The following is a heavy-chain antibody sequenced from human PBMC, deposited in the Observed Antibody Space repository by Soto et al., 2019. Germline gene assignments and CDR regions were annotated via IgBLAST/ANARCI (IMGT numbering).Heavy chain of an antibody. CDR1: GGSISSGDYY. Sequence: QVQLQESGPGLVKPSQTLSLTCTVSGGSISSGDYYWSWIRQPPGKGLEWIGYIYYSGSTYYNPSRQSRGTIAADTSKNRFSLELSSVTAADTAVYYCASRGTTTYCSGGSCYARGFDYWGQGTLVTVSS. J-gene: IGHJ4*02. CDR3: ASRGTTTYCSGGSCYARGFDY. V-gene: IGHV4-30-4*01. D-gene: IGHD2-15*01. CDR2: IYYSGST.